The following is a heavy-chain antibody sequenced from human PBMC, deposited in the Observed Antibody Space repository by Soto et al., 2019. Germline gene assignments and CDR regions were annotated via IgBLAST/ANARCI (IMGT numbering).Heavy chain of an antibody. D-gene: IGHD3-10*01. CDR2: ISAYNGNT. J-gene: IGHJ5*02. Sequence: ASVKVSYKASGYTFTSYGISWVRQAPGQGLEWMGWISAYNGNTNYAQKLQGRVTMTTDTSTSTAYMELRSLRSDDTAVYYCARDRLLWFWESTPVNWFDPWGQGNLVTLSS. CDR1: GYTFTSYG. CDR3: ARDRLLWFWESTPVNWFDP. V-gene: IGHV1-18*01.